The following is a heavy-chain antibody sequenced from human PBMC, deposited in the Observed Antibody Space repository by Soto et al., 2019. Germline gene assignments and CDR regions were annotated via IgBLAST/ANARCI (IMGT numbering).Heavy chain of an antibody. J-gene: IGHJ6*01. CDR3: AKSLRYFDWLLGGYYGMDV. D-gene: IGHD3-9*01. CDR2: ISYDGSNK. V-gene: IGHV3-30*18. Sequence: QVQLVESGGGVVQPGRSLRLSCAASGFTFSSYGMHWVRQAPGKGLEWVAVISYDGSNKYYADSVKGRFTISRDNSKNTLYLQMNSLRAEDTAVYYCAKSLRYFDWLLGGYYGMDVW. CDR1: GFTFSSYG.